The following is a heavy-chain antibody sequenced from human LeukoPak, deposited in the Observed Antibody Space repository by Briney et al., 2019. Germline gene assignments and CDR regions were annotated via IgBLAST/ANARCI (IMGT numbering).Heavy chain of an antibody. CDR2: INWNGGST. CDR3: AELGITMIGGV. D-gene: IGHD3-10*02. V-gene: IGHV3-20*04. CDR1: GFKFDDYG. Sequence: PGGSLRLSCAASGFKFDDYGMTWVRQAPGKGLEWVSGINWNGGSTGYADSVKGRFTISRDNAKNSLYLQMNSLRAEDTAVYYCAELGITMIGGVWGKGTTVTISS. J-gene: IGHJ6*04.